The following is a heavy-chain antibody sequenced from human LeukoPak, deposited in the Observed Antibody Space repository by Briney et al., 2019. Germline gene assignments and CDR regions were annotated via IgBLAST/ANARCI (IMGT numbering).Heavy chain of an antibody. Sequence: PGGSLRLSCAASGFTFSSYSMNWVRQAPGKGLEWVSSISSSSSYIYYADSVKGRFTISRDNAKNSLYLQMNSLRAEDTAVYYCAREIGSSSWYGGPFDYWGQGTLVTVSS. J-gene: IGHJ4*02. D-gene: IGHD6-13*01. CDR3: AREIGSSSWYGGPFDY. CDR2: ISSSSSYI. V-gene: IGHV3-21*01. CDR1: GFTFSSYS.